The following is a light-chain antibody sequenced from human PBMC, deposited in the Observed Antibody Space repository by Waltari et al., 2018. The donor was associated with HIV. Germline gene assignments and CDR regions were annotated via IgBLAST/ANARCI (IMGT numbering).Light chain of an antibody. Sequence: EIVLTQSPATLSLSPGDSATLSCRASQTIRGYLAWYRQRPGQAPRLLMYEASNRAAGIPARVNGGGSGTDCTLTISSLEAEDSAVYYCQERTNWPQYTFGQGTKLEIK. J-gene: IGKJ2*01. CDR1: QTIRGY. CDR2: EAS. V-gene: IGKV3-11*01. CDR3: QERTNWPQYT.